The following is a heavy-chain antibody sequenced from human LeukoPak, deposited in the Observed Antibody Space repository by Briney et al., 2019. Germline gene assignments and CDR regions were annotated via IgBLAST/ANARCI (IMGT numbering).Heavy chain of an antibody. CDR2: INPTGTTT. V-gene: IGHV1-46*01. D-gene: IGHD5-18*01. J-gene: IGHJ4*02. CDR3: ARVPFSALRLPRDFDY. CDR1: GYTFINNW. Sequence: GASVKVSCKASGYTFINNWMHWVRQAPGQGLEWVGLINPTGTTTLYAQKLQGRVTMTTDTSTSTAYMELRSLRSDDTAVYYCARVPFSALRLPRDFDYWGQGTLVTVSS.